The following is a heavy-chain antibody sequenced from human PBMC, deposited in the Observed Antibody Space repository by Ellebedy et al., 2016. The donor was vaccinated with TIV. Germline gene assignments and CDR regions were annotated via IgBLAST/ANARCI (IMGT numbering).Heavy chain of an antibody. CDR1: GGSFSTYY. CDR2: ISHSGSN. CDR3: ARHLLHPNLRLGELSLNWYFDL. J-gene: IGHJ2*01. V-gene: IGHV4-34*01. Sequence: SETLSLTCAVYGGSFSTYYWSWIRQPPGKGLEWIGEISHSGSNYYNPSLKSRVTISVDTSKNQFSLKLTSVTAADTAVYYCARHLLHPNLRLGELSLNWYFDLWGRGTLVTVSS. D-gene: IGHD3-16*02.